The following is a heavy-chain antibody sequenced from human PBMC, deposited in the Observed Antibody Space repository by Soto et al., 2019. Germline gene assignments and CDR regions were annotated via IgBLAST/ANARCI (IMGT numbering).Heavy chain of an antibody. V-gene: IGHV3-23*01. J-gene: IGHJ6*02. D-gene: IGHD3-22*01. CDR3: AKDVGPKNYDGSGYQFYYYGMDV. CDR2: ISGSGSKT. CDR1: GFTLSSYA. Sequence: EVQLLESGGGVVQSGGSLRVSCEVSGFTLSSYAMSWVRQAPGKGLEWVSAISGSGSKTYYAASVKGRFTISRDNAKNTLYLQMNNLRAEDTAFYYCAKDVGPKNYDGSGYQFYYYGMDVWGQGTTVTVSS.